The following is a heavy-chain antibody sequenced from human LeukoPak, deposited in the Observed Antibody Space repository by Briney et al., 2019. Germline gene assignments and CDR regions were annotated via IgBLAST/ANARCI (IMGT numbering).Heavy chain of an antibody. CDR2: IYYTGST. CDR3: ATYSRSWTNYFDY. Sequence: SETLSLTCTVSGGSISSSPYYWAWLRQPPGKGLEGIGSIYYTGSTYYNPSLKSRVTISVDTSKKQFSLKLSSVTAADTDIYYCATYSRSWTNYFDYWGQGVLVTVSS. J-gene: IGHJ4*02. CDR1: GGSISSSPYY. V-gene: IGHV4-39*01. D-gene: IGHD6-13*01.